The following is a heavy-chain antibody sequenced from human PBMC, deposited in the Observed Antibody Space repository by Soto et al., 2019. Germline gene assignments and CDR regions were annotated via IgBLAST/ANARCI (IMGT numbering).Heavy chain of an antibody. V-gene: IGHV2-5*02. CDR3: AQLEDYSSCWPFDY. Sequence: QITLKESGPTLVKPTQTLTLTCTFSGFSLSTSGVGVGWIRQPPGNAMEGLALIYWDDDKRYSPSLKTRITISKDTSKNQVVLTMPNMVPLDTVTYYCAQLEDYSSCWPFDYGSEATLDTVS. CDR1: GFSLSTSGVG. J-gene: IGHJ4*02. CDR2: IYWDDDK. D-gene: IGHD3-22*01.